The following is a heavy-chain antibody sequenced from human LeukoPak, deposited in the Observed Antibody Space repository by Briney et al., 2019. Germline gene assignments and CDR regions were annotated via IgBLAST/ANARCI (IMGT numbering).Heavy chain of an antibody. Sequence: GGSLRLSCAASGFIFDNYAMHWVRQAPGKGLEWVSLISGDGGSTYYADSVKGRFTISRDNSKNSLYLQMNSLRTEDTAFYYCATPFCYNWNDVDYWGQGTLVTVSS. D-gene: IGHD1-1*01. CDR1: GFIFDNYA. CDR3: ATPFCYNWNDVDY. CDR2: ISGDGGST. V-gene: IGHV3-43*02. J-gene: IGHJ4*02.